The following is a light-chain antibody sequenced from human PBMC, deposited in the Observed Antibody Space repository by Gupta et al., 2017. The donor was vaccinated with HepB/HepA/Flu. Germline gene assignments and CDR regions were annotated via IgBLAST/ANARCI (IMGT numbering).Light chain of an antibody. Sequence: IHLTQPPSFLSASVGDSVTIICRASQGISSYLACYQQRAGKDPRLLLYAASPLQSGVPSRFSGSGTGTEFALTISSLQPEEFATYYCQQLDSYPRTFGQGTKVEIK. CDR1: QGISSY. V-gene: IGKV1-9*01. J-gene: IGKJ1*01. CDR3: QQLDSYPRT. CDR2: AAS.